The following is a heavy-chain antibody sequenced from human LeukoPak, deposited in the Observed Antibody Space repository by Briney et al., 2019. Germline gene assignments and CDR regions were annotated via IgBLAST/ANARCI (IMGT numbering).Heavy chain of an antibody. CDR2: ISRSAGNT. CDR3: ARPGDPLGAPGWGRPVDS. J-gene: IGHJ4*02. Sequence: PGGSLRLSCAASGFTFSSYSMSWVRQAPGKGLEWVSYISRSAGNTYYADSVKGRLTISRDNAKNSLYLQIDSLRAEDTAVYYCARPGDPLGAPGWGRPVDSWGQGTLVTVSS. V-gene: IGHV3-21*01. D-gene: IGHD3-10*01. CDR1: GFTFSSYS.